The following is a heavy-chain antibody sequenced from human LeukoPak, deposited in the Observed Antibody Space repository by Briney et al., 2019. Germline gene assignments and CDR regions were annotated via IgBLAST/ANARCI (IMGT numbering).Heavy chain of an antibody. CDR2: ISGSGGST. V-gene: IGHV3-23*01. CDR3: AKGHYYDSSTDGMDV. D-gene: IGHD3-22*01. J-gene: IGHJ6*02. CDR1: GFTFSSYA. Sequence: GGSLRLSCAASGFTFSSYAMGWVRQAPGKGLEWVSAISGSGGSTYYADSVKGRHTISRDNSKNTLYLQMNSLRAEDTAVYYCAKGHYYDSSTDGMDVWGQGTTVTVSS.